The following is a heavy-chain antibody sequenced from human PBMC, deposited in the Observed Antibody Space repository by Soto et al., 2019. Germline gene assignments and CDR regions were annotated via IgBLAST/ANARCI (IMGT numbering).Heavy chain of an antibody. CDR1: GGTFDSFA. Sequence: QVQLVQSGAEVKKPGSSVKVSCKASGGTFDSFAISWVRQAPGQGLEWMGVIMPAFGTTHYAKRFQGRVTVTADKSTTTAYMELRSLRSEDTALYYCAIRGHVVGEACHSWGQGTMVSVSS. V-gene: IGHV1-69*06. CDR2: IMPAFGTT. D-gene: IGHD1-26*01. J-gene: IGHJ3*01. CDR3: AIRGHVVGEACHS.